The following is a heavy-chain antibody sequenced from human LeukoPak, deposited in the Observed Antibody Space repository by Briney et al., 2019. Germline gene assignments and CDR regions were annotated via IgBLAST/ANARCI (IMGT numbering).Heavy chain of an antibody. CDR2: IYYSGST. D-gene: IGHD3-10*01. J-gene: IGHJ4*02. Sequence: PSETLSLTCTVSGGSISSGSYYWGWIRQPPGKGLEWIGSIYYSGSTYYNPSLKSRVTISVDTSKNQFSLKLSSVTAADTAVYYCARHRAYYGSLGYWGQGTLVTVSS. CDR3: ARHRAYYGSLGY. V-gene: IGHV4-39*01. CDR1: GGSISSGSYY.